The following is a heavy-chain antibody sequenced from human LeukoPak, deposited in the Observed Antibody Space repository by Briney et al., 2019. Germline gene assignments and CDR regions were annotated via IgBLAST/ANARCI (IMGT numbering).Heavy chain of an antibody. CDR2: IKQDGNEK. CDR3: ARGRDSGRYFDY. CDR1: GFTFSAYW. V-gene: IGHV3-7*01. Sequence: GGSLRLSCAASGFTFSAYWMTWVRQAPGKGLEWVANIKQDGNEKYYVDSVKGRFAISRDNAKSSLFLQLAGLRAEDTAVYYCARGRDSGRYFDYWGQGTLVTVSS. J-gene: IGHJ4*02. D-gene: IGHD1-26*01.